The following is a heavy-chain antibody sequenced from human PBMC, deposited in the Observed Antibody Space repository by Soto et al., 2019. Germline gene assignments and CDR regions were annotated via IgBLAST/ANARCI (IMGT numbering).Heavy chain of an antibody. CDR3: AKPFWSGKNYYYYMDV. CDR2: ISGSGGST. V-gene: IGHV3-23*01. J-gene: IGHJ6*03. D-gene: IGHD3-3*01. Sequence: PGGSLRLSCAASGFTFSSYAMSWVRQAPGKGLEWVSAISGSGGSTYYAESVKGRFTISRDNSKNTLYLQMNNLRAEDTVVYYCAKPFWSGKNYYYYMDVWGKGTTVTVSS. CDR1: GFTFSSYA.